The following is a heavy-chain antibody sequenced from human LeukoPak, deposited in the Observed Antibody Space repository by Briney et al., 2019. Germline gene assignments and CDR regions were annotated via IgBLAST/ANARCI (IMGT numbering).Heavy chain of an antibody. Sequence: ASVKVSCKASGYTFTSYDINWVRQATGQGLEWMGWMNPNSGNTGYAQKFQGRVTMTEDTSTDTAYMELSSLRSEDTAVYYCATFRCSSTSCYIGFDYWGQGTLVTVSS. J-gene: IGHJ4*02. CDR2: MNPNSGNT. D-gene: IGHD2-2*02. CDR1: GYTFTSYD. CDR3: ATFRCSSTSCYIGFDY. V-gene: IGHV1-8*01.